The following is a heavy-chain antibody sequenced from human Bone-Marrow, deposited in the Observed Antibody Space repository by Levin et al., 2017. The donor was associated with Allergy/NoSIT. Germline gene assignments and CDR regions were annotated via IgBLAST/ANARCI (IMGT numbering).Heavy chain of an antibody. J-gene: IGHJ4*02. CDR1: GGSISSTTYY. Sequence: SQTLSLTCTVSGGSISSTTYYWGWIRQPPGTGLEWIGSISSTGNIYYNPSLKSRLTISVDTSENNFSLELRSLTAADTAVYYCARLPTSTSRFDFWGQGFLVTVSS. D-gene: IGHD2/OR15-2a*01. CDR2: ISSTGNI. CDR3: ARLPTSTSRFDF. V-gene: IGHV4-39*02.